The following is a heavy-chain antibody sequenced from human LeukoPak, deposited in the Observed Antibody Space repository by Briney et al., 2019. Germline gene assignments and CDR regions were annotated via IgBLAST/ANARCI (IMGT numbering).Heavy chain of an antibody. V-gene: IGHV4-59*01. CDR2: MYYTGST. J-gene: IGHJ6*02. CDR1: GGSISSDY. Sequence: PSETLSLTCSVSGGSISSDYWAWIRQPPGKGLDWIGYMYYTGSTNYNPSLKSRVTISLATSKKQFSLKLSSVTAADTAVYYCVRVSVVYRMDVWGRGTTVTVSS. CDR3: VRVSVVYRMDV.